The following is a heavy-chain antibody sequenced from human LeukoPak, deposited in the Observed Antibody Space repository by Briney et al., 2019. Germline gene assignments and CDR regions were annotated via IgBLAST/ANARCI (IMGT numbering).Heavy chain of an antibody. CDR3: ARDLGAASTNWFDP. V-gene: IGHV4-61*01. D-gene: IGHD3-10*01. J-gene: IGHJ5*02. CDR1: GGSVSSGSYY. CDR2: IYYSGST. Sequence: SETLSLTCTVSGGSVSSGSYYWSWIRQPPGKGLEWIGYIYYSGSTYYNPSLKGRVTISVDTSKNQFSLKLSSVTAADTAVYYCARDLGAASTNWFDPWGQGTLVTVSS.